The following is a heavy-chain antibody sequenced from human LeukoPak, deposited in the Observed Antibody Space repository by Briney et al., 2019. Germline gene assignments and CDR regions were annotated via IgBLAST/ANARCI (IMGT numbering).Heavy chain of an antibody. CDR3: AKDRPTVYSSSWLHFLDS. J-gene: IGHJ4*02. V-gene: IGHV3-23*01. CDR1: GFTFSSYG. CDR2: ISGSGGST. Sequence: GGTLRLSCAASGFTFSSYGMIWVRQAPGKGLEWVSGISGSGGSTYLADSVKGRFTISRDNSKNTLYLEMNSLRADDTAVYYCAKDRPTVYSSSWLHFLDSWGQGTLVTVSS. D-gene: IGHD6-13*01.